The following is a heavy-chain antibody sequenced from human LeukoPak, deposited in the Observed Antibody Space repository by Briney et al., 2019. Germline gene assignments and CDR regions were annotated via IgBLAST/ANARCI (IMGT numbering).Heavy chain of an antibody. D-gene: IGHD2-2*01. CDR3: ARRYCSTCPTGHAFDL. CDR2: ISGSGDNT. V-gene: IGHV3-23*01. Sequence: GGSLRLSCAASGFTFSSYAMSWVRQPPGKGLEWVSGISGSGDNTYYADSVKGRFTISRDNSKNTLYLQLNSLRAEDTAVYYCARRYCSTCPTGHAFDLWGQGTMVTVSS. J-gene: IGHJ3*01. CDR1: GFTFSSYA.